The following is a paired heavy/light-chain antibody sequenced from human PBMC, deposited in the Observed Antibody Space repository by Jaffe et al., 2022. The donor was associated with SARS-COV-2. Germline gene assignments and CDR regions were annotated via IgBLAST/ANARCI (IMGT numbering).Heavy chain of an antibody. CDR2: ISGSGDNT. J-gene: IGHJ4*02. Sequence: EVQLLESGGGLVQPGGSLRLSCADSGFTFSTYAMSWVRQAPGKGLEWVSGISGSGDNTFYADSVKGRFTISRDKSKNTLYLQMNTLRAEDTAVYYCAKVKGFIVGDKFGYWGQGTLVTVSS. D-gene: IGHD1-26*01. CDR1: GFTFSTYA. V-gene: IGHV3-23*01. CDR3: AKVKGFIVGDKFGY.
Light chain of an antibody. J-gene: IGLJ1*01. CDR3: CSYAGNSPYV. Sequence: QSALTQPASVSGSPGQSITISCTGTSTDVGSYNLVSWYQQHPGKAPKLMIYEGSRRPSGVSNRFSGSKSGNTASLTISGLQTEDEADYYCCSYAGNSPYVFGTGTKVTVL. CDR2: EGS. V-gene: IGLV2-23*01. CDR1: STDVGSYNL.